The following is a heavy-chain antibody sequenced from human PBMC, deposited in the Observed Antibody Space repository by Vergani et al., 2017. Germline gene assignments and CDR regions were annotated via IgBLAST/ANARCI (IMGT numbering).Heavy chain of an antibody. CDR1: GFTFSDHY. J-gene: IGHJ6*03. Sequence: EVQLVESGGGLVQPGGSLRLSCAASGFTFSDHYMDWVRQAPGKGLEWVGRTRNKANSYTTEYAASVKGRFTISRDDSKNSLYLQMNSLKTEDTAVYYCARAYYDFWSGYPTYYMDVWGKGTTVTVS. CDR3: ARAYYDFWSGYPTYYMDV. V-gene: IGHV3-72*01. CDR2: TRNKANSYTT. D-gene: IGHD3-3*01.